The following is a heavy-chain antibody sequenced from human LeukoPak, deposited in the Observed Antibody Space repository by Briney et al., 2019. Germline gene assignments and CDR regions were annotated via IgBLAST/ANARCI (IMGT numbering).Heavy chain of an antibody. CDR3: ARRLTMVLPGEEY. Sequence: SETLSLTCTVSGGSISSSSYYWGWIRQPPGKGLEWIGSIYYSGSTYYNPSLKSRVTISVDTSNNWFSLKLSSVTAADTAVYYCARRLTMVLPGEEYWGQGTLVTVSS. D-gene: IGHD3-10*01. V-gene: IGHV4-39*07. J-gene: IGHJ4*02. CDR2: IYYSGST. CDR1: GGSISSSSYY.